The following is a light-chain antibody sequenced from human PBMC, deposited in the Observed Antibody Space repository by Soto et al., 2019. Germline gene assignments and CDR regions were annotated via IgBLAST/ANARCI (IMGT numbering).Light chain of an antibody. Sequence: IQLTQSPSSLSASIGDRVTITCRASQDISSFLAWYQQKPGKAPKLLIYAASTLQSGVPSRFSGSGSGTDFTLTISSLQPEDFETYFCQQLNSYPLTFGQGTRLEIK. CDR3: QQLNSYPLT. CDR1: QDISSF. V-gene: IGKV1-9*01. J-gene: IGKJ5*01. CDR2: AAS.